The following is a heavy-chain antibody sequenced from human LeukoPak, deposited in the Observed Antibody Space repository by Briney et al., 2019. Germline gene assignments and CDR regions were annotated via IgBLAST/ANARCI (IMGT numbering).Heavy chain of an antibody. V-gene: IGHV1-18*01. CDR2: ISAYNGNT. Sequence: ASVKVSCKASGYTFSRYGISWVRQAPGQGLEWMGWISAYNGNTKYAQKYQGRVTMTTDTSTSTAYMEMRSLRSDDTAVYYCARELGYYDSSGYHYVLGYWGQGTLVTVSS. CDR1: GYTFSRYG. CDR3: ARELGYYDSSGYHYVLGY. J-gene: IGHJ4*02. D-gene: IGHD3-22*01.